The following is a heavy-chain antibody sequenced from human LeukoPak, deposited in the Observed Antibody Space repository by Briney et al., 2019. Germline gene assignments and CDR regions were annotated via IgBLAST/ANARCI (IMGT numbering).Heavy chain of an antibody. J-gene: IGHJ4*02. V-gene: IGHV3-7*01. D-gene: IGHD1-26*01. Sequence: GGSPRLSCAASGFTFSSYWMSWVRQAPGKGLEWVANIKQDGSEKHYVDSVKGRFTISRDNAKNSLYLQMDSLRAEDTAVYHCAHSGSYHDYWGQGTLVTVSS. CDR2: IKQDGSEK. CDR1: GFTFSSYW. CDR3: AHSGSYHDY.